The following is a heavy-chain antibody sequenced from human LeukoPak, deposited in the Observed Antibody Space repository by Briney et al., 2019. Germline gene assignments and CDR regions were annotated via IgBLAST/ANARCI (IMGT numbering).Heavy chain of an antibody. V-gene: IGHV4-4*02. Sequence: SETLPLTCAVSGAFITNSHWWSWARQPPGKGLEWIGEIYHSGTTNYNPSLKSRVTMSVDKSKNQFSLKLSSVTAADTAVYYCATYFYGEYGSYYFDYWGQRTMVTVSS. J-gene: IGHJ4*02. CDR2: IYHSGTT. CDR3: ATYFYGEYGSYYFDY. CDR1: GAFITNSHW. D-gene: IGHD4-17*01.